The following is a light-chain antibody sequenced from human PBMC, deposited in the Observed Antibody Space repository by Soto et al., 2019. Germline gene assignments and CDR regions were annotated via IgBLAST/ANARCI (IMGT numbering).Light chain of an antibody. J-gene: IGLJ1*01. CDR2: EVS. Sequence: QSVLTQPPSASGSPGQSVTISCTGTSSDVGGYNYVSWYQQHPGKAPKLVIYEVSKRPSGVPDRFSGSKSGNTASLTVSGLQAEDEADYYCSSYAGSNNPYVCGTGTKVTVL. V-gene: IGLV2-8*01. CDR3: SSYAGSNNPYV. CDR1: SSDVGGYNY.